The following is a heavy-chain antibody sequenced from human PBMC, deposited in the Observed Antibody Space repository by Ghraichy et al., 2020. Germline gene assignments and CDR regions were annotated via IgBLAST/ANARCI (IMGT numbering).Heavy chain of an antibody. CDR3: ARRARTYFDY. J-gene: IGHJ4*02. V-gene: IGHV4-39*01. CDR2: IYYRGNT. Sequence: SETLSLTCPVSGDSISSNSYYWDWIRQPPGKGLEWIGSIYYRGNTYYNPSLKSRVTISVDTSKTQFSLNLSSVTAADAAVYYCARRARTYFDYWGPGTLVTVSS. CDR1: GDSISSNSYY.